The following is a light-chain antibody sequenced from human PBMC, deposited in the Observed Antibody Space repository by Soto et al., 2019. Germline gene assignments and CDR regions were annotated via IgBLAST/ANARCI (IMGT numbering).Light chain of an antibody. CDR1: QSVSSN. CDR3: QQYNNWPSWT. J-gene: IGKJ1*01. CDR2: GAS. V-gene: IGKV3-15*01. Sequence: EIVMTQSPATLSVSPGERATLSCRASQSVSSNLAWYQLKPGQAPRLLIYGASTWATGIPARFSGSASGTEFTLTISSLQSEDFAVYYCQQYNNWPSWTFGQGTKVEIK.